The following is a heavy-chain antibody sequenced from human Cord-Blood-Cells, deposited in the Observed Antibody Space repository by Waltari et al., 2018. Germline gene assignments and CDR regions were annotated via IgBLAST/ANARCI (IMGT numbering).Heavy chain of an antibody. CDR1: GGSISSSIYY. CDR2: NYYSGST. V-gene: IGHV4-39*01. Sequence: QLQLQESGPGLVKPSETLSLTCTVSGGSISSSIYYWGWIRQPPGTGVVWIGSNYYSGSTYYNPSLKSRVTISVDTSKNQFSLKLSSVTAADTAVYYCARHCKMATIGDWFDPWGQGTLVTVSS. CDR3: ARHCKMATIGDWFDP. D-gene: IGHD5-12*01. J-gene: IGHJ5*02.